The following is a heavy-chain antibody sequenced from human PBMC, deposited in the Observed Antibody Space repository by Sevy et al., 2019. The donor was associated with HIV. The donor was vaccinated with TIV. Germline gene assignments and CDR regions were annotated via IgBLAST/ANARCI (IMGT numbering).Heavy chain of an antibody. D-gene: IGHD6-13*01. CDR1: GFTFSSYA. V-gene: IGHV3-23*01. J-gene: IGHJ4*02. Sequence: GGSLRLSCAASGFTFSSYAMSWVRQAPGKGLEWVSAISGSGGSTYYADSVKGRFTISRDNSKNTLYLQMNSLRAEDTAVYYCAKDLYAVGTFVFYFDYWGQGTLVTVSS. CDR3: AKDLYAVGTFVFYFDY. CDR2: ISGSGGST.